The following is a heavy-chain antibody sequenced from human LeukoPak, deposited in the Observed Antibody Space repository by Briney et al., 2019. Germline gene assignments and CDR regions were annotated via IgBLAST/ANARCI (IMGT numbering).Heavy chain of an antibody. CDR1: GFTFSSYA. V-gene: IGHV3-23*01. CDR3: AKAGRGYSGYGGPPDDY. D-gene: IGHD5-12*01. J-gene: IGHJ4*02. CDR2: ISGSGGST. Sequence: GGSLRLSCAASGFTFSSYAMSWVRQAPGKGLEWVSAISGSGGSTYYADSVKGRFTISRDNSKNMLYLQMNSLRAEDTAVYYCAKAGRGYSGYGGPPDDYWGQGTLVTVSS.